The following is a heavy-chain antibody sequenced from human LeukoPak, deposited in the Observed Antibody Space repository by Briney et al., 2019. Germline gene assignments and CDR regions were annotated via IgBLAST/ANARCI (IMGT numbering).Heavy chain of an antibody. D-gene: IGHD2-2*01. Sequence: GGSLRLSCAASGFTFSSYEMNWVRQAPGKGLEWVSYISSSGSTIYYADSVKGRFTISRDNAKNSLYLQKNSLRAEDTAVYYCARLGYCSSTSCYAYYGMDVWGKGTTVTVSS. V-gene: IGHV3-48*03. CDR3: ARLGYCSSTSCYAYYGMDV. CDR2: ISSSGSTI. CDR1: GFTFSSYE. J-gene: IGHJ6*04.